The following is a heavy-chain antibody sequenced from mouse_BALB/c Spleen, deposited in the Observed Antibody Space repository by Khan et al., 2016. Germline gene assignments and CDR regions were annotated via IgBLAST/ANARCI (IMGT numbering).Heavy chain of an antibody. J-gene: IGHJ3*01. CDR1: GYTFTSYW. CDR3: ASYDGNYAY. V-gene: IGHV1-7*01. Sequence: QVQLQQPGAELAKPGASVKMSCKASGYTFTSYWMHWVKQRPGQGLEWIGYINPSTGYTEYNQKFKDKATLTADKSSSTAYMQLSSLTSEDSAVYYCASYDGNYAYWGQGTLVTVSA. CDR2: INPSTGYT. D-gene: IGHD2-1*01.